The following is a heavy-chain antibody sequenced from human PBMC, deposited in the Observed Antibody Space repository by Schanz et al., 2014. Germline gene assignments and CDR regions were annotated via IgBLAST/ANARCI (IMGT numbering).Heavy chain of an antibody. CDR1: GFTFSNSP. CDR2: IKQDGIEK. Sequence: VQLVESGGGVVQPGRSLRLSCAASGFTFSNSPLHWVRQAPGKGLDWVANIKQDGIEKYYVDSVKGRFTISRDNAKNSLYLQMNSLTADDTAVYYCARDKGGYYPFDYWGRGTLVTVSS. V-gene: IGHV3-7*01. D-gene: IGHD3-3*01. J-gene: IGHJ4*02. CDR3: ARDKGGYYPFDY.